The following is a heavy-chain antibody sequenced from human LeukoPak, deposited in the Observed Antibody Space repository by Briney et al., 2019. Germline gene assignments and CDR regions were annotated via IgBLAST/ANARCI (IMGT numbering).Heavy chain of an antibody. D-gene: IGHD6-6*01. CDR2: ISAYNGNT. V-gene: IGHV1-18*01. Sequence: ASVKVSCKASGYTFTSYGISWVRRAPGQGLEWMGWISAYNGNTNYAQKLQGRVTMTTDTSTSTAYMELRSLRSDDTAVYYCARDRGIAARASRLRGWFDPWGQGTLVTVSS. CDR1: GYTFTSYG. J-gene: IGHJ5*02. CDR3: ARDRGIAARASRLRGWFDP.